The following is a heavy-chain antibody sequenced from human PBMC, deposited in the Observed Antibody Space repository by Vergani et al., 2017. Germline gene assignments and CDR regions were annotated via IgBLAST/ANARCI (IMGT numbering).Heavy chain of an antibody. CDR1: GDSLSRSHYY. CDR3: ARRVGPSAIADGYHV. CDR2: ISSSGSP. J-gene: IGHJ3*01. V-gene: IGHV4-39*02. D-gene: IGHD3-16*01. Sequence: QLQLQESGPGLVKPSETLSLSCRVPGDSLSRSHYYWGFIRQPPGKGLEWIGSISSSGSPDYNPTLKSRLAFSVDTAKHHFSLRLKSVNATDTGMYSCARRVGPSAIADGYHVWGQGTMVT.